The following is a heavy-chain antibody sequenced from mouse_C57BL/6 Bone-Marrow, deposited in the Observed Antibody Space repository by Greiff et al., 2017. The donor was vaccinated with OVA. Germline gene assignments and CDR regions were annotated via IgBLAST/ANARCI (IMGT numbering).Heavy chain of an antibody. CDR1: GYTFTSYW. CDR2: IDPSDSYT. J-gene: IGHJ2*01. V-gene: IGHV1-69*01. CDR3: AREGLKYYFDY. Sequence: QVQLKQPGAELVMPGASVKLSCKASGYTFTSYWMHWVKQRPGQGLEWIGEIDPSDSYTNYNQKFKGKSTLTVDKSSSIAYMQLSSLTSEDSAVYYCAREGLKYYFDYWGQGTTLTVSS. D-gene: IGHD1-3*01.